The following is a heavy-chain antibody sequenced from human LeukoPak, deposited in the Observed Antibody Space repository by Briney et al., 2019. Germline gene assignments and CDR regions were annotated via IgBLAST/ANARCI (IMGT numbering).Heavy chain of an antibody. Sequence: ASVKVSCKASGYIFSTYGISWVRQAPGQGLEWMGWISGYNDNTKYAQKVQDRITMTTDTSTSTAYMELRSLRSEDTAVYYCARYPEYSSSSYFDYWGQGTLVTVSS. J-gene: IGHJ4*02. D-gene: IGHD6-6*01. V-gene: IGHV1-18*01. CDR3: ARYPEYSSSSYFDY. CDR2: ISGYNDNT. CDR1: GYIFSTYG.